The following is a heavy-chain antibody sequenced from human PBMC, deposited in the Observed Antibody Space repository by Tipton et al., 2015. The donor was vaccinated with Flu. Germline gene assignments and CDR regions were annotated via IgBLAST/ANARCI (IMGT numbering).Heavy chain of an antibody. CDR2: INQSGST. CDR1: GGSFSAYQ. J-gene: IGHJ3*02. D-gene: IGHD1-7*01. Sequence: TLSLTCAVYGGSFSAYQWTGIRQSPGKGLEWIGEINQSGSTKYNPSLKSRVSMSVDTSENQFSLRLTSVTAADTAIYYCARRSIWNYGGLAAFDIWGQGTKVTVSS. V-gene: IGHV4-34*01. CDR3: ARRSIWNYGGLAAFDI.